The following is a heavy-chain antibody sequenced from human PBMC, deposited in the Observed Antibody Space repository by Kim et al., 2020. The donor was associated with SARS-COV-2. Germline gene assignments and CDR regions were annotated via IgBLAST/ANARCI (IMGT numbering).Heavy chain of an antibody. CDR1: AFAVRSHY. J-gene: IGHJ4*02. D-gene: IGHD3-22*01. CDR3: ARTDYDTSGYYRDY. Sequence: GGSLRLSCEASAFAVRSHYMTWVRQAPGKGLDWVSVLYSGGDTYYADSVKGRFTISRHSSRITFYLQMNNLRLEDTAVYYCARTDYDTSGYYRDYWGQGTLVTVSS. CDR2: LYSGGDT. V-gene: IGHV3-53*04.